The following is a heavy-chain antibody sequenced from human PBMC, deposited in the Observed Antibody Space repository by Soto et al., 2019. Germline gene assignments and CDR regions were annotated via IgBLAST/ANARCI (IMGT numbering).Heavy chain of an antibody. Sequence: LSLTCTVSGGSISSYYWSWIRQPPGKGLEWIGNIYYSGSTNYNPSLKSRVTISVDTSKNQFSLKLSSVTAADTAVYYCARPGRAQWLEPNNWFDPWGQGTLVTVSS. CDR1: GGSISSYY. CDR3: ARPGRAQWLEPNNWFDP. D-gene: IGHD6-19*01. V-gene: IGHV4-59*08. CDR2: IYYSGST. J-gene: IGHJ5*02.